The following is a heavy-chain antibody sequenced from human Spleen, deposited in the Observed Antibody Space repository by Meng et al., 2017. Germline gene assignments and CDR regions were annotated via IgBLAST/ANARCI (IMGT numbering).Heavy chain of an antibody. CDR1: GGSFSGYY. CDR3: GGSSGYPIDY. CDR2: INHSGST. V-gene: IGHV4-34*01. Sequence: QVKLQQWGAGLLKPSETLSLTCAVYGGSFSGYYWSWIRQPSGKGLEWIGEINHSGSTNYNPSLKSRVTISVDTSKNQFSLKLSSVTAADTAVYYCGGSSGYPIDYWGQGTLVTVSS. D-gene: IGHD3-22*01. J-gene: IGHJ4*02.